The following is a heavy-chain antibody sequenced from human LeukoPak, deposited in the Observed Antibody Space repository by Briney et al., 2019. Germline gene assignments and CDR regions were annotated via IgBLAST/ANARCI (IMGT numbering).Heavy chain of an antibody. CDR3: AKGSSGWYVTAHYFDY. D-gene: IGHD6-19*01. CDR1: GFTFDDYA. CDR2: ISWNSGSI. Sequence: GGSLRLSCAASGFTFDDYAMHWVRQAPGKGLEWVSGISWNSGSIGYADSVKGRFTISRDNAKNSLYLQMNSLRAEDMALYYCAKGSSGWYVTAHYFDYWGQGTLVTVSS. V-gene: IGHV3-9*03. J-gene: IGHJ4*02.